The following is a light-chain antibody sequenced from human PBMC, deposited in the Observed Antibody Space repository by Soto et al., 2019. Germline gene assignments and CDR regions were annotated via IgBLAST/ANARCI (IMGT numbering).Light chain of an antibody. CDR1: QSISSW. V-gene: IGKV1-5*03. J-gene: IGKJ1*01. Sequence: DIQMTQSPSTLSASVGDRVTITCRASQSISSWLAWYQQKPGKALKLVIYKASTLQSGVPSRFSDSGSGTDFTLTISSLQADDFASYYCQRYDTYWTFGQGTKVEIK. CDR3: QRYDTYWT. CDR2: KAS.